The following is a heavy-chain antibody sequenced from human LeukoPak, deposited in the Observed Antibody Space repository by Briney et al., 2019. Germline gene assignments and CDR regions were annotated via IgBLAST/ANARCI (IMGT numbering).Heavy chain of an antibody. V-gene: IGHV3-33*08. CDR2: MWYDGSNY. D-gene: IGHD6-19*01. CDR3: ARGGYTEAATLDF. CDR1: GFTVSSNY. J-gene: IGHJ4*02. Sequence: GRSLRLSCAASGFTVSSNYMSWVRQAPGKGLEWVAVMWYDGSNYYYADSVKGRFTISRDNSKKTLYLQMNSLRAEDTAVYYCARGGYTEAATLDFWGQGTLVTVSS.